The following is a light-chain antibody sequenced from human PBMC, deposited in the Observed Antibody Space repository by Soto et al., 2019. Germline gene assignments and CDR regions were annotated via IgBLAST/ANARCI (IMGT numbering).Light chain of an antibody. CDR3: QQYSTLPHT. J-gene: IGKJ2*01. CDR2: GIS. CDR1: QSVSNSY. V-gene: IGKV3-20*01. Sequence: ESVLTQSPGTLSLSPGERATLSCRVSQSVSNSYFAWYQQKPGQAPRLLIYGISSRATGIPDRFSGSGSGTDFTLNISRLEPEDFVGYYCQQYSTLPHTFGPGTKLEVK.